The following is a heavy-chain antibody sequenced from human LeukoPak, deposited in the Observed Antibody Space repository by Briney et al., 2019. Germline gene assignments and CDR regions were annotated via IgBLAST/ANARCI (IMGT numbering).Heavy chain of an antibody. J-gene: IGHJ5*02. CDR1: GGSISSNY. Sequence: SETLSLTCTVSGGSISSNYWSWIRQPPGKGLEWIGYIYYSGSTNYNPSLKSRVTISVDTSKNQFSLKLSSVTAADSAVYYCARVGVSFLNWFDPWGQGTLVTVSS. D-gene: IGHD3-16*02. CDR2: IYYSGST. V-gene: IGHV4-59*01. CDR3: ARVGVSFLNWFDP.